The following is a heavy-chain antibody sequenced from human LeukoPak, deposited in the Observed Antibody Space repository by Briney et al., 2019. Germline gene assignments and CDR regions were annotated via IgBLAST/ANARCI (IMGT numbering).Heavy chain of an antibody. J-gene: IGHJ5*02. CDR3: ARDVGMVRGPIWFDP. Sequence: GGSLRLSCAASGFTFSSYEMNWVRQAPGKGLEWVSYISSSGSTIYYADSVKGRFTISRDNAKNSLYLQMNSLRAEDTAVYYCARDVGMVRGPIWFDPWGQGTLVTVSS. V-gene: IGHV3-48*03. CDR2: ISSSGSTI. CDR1: GFTFSSYE. D-gene: IGHD3-10*01.